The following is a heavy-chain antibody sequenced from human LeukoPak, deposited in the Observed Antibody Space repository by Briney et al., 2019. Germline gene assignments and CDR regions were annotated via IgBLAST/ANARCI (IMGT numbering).Heavy chain of an antibody. Sequence: ASVKVSCKASGYTFTGYYMHWVRQAPGQGLEWMERINPNSGATNYAQKFQGRVTMTRDTSISTAYMELSRLRSDDTAVFYCAREGVGYYDNSVYLPPGYYWGQGTLATVSS. D-gene: IGHD3-22*01. CDR2: INPNSGAT. J-gene: IGHJ4*02. CDR3: AREGVGYYDNSVYLPPGYY. CDR1: GYTFTGYY. V-gene: IGHV1-2*06.